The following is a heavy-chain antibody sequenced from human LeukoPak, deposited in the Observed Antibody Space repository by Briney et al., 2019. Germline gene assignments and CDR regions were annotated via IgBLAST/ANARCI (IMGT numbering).Heavy chain of an antibody. J-gene: IGHJ5*02. CDR1: GVSFNDYY. CDR2: INHSGYT. V-gene: IGHV4-34*01. Sequence: PSETLSLTCAVSGVSFNDYYWSWVRQTPGKGLEWIGEINHSGYTNDSPSLKSRVTISVDTPKNQFSLSLRSVTAADTAVYYCARPLYNSWDRFDPWGQGTLITVS. D-gene: IGHD3-16*01. CDR3: ARPLYNSWDRFDP.